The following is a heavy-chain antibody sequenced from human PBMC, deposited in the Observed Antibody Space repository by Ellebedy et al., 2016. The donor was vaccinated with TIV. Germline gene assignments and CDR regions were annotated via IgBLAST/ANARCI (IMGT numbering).Heavy chain of an antibody. CDR1: GYSFTNYW. CDR2: IYPDDSDT. J-gene: IGHJ4*02. V-gene: IGHV5-51*01. D-gene: IGHD6-6*01. CDR3: ASESSSSGPVY. Sequence: GESLKISCKGSGYSFTNYWIGWVRQMSGKGLEWTGIIYPDDSDTRYSPSFQGQVTISADKSISTAYLQWSSLKASDTAMYYCASESSSSGPVYWGQGTLVTVSS.